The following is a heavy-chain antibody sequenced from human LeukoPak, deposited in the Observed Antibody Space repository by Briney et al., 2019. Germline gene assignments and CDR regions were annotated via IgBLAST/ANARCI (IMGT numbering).Heavy chain of an antibody. D-gene: IGHD2-8*02. CDR1: GYTFTIYY. J-gene: IGHJ5*02. V-gene: IGHV1-46*01. CDR2: INPSGGST. CDR3: ASEFTGWFDP. Sequence: ASVKVSCKASGYTFTIYYMHWVRQAPGQGLEWMGIINPSGGSTSYAQKFQGRVTMTRDTSTSTVYMELSSLRSEDTAVYYCASEFTGWFDPWGQGTLVTVSS.